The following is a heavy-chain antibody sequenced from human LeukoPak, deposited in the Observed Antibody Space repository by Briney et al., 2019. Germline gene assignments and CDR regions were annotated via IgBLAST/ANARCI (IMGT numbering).Heavy chain of an antibody. Sequence: SETLSLTCTVSGGSISSYYWSWIRQPPGKGLEWIGYIYYSGSTNYNPSLKSRVTISVDTSKNQFSLKLSSVTAADTAVYYCARDGYSYGFDYWGQGTLVTVSS. CDR1: GGSISSYY. CDR3: ARDGYSYGFDY. V-gene: IGHV4-59*01. D-gene: IGHD5-18*01. CDR2: IYYSGST. J-gene: IGHJ4*02.